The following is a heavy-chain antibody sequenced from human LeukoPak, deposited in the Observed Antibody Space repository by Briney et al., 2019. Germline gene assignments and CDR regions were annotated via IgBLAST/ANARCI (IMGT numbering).Heavy chain of an antibody. CDR3: ARVIMAAAAGTGLPSAWFDP. V-gene: IGHV1-18*01. J-gene: IGHJ5*02. D-gene: IGHD6-13*01. CDR2: ISAYNGNT. CDR1: GYTFTSYG. Sequence: GASVKVSCKASGYTFTSYGISWVRQAPGQGLEWMGWISAYNGNTNYAQKLQGRVTMTTDTSTSTAYMELRSLRSDDTAVYYCARVIMAAAAGTGLPSAWFDPWGQGTLVTVSS.